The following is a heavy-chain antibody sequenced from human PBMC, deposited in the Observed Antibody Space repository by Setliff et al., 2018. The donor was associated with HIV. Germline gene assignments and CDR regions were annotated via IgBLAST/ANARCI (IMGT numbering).Heavy chain of an antibody. D-gene: IGHD1-1*01. CDR2: INSDATST. Sequence: PSETLSLTCTVSGGSISSSSYYWGWIRQPPGKGLEWVSRINSDATSTSYAGFVKGRFTISRDNAKNTMYLQMDSLTAEDTAVYYCVTLTTVVSFWAFDIWGQGSRVTVSS. CDR3: VTLTTVVSFWAFDI. V-gene: IGHV3-74*01. J-gene: IGHJ3*02. CDR1: GGSISSSSYY.